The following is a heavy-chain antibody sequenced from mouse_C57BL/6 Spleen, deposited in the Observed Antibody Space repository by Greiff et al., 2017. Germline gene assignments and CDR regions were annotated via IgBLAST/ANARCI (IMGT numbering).Heavy chain of an antibody. D-gene: IGHD6-1*01. CDR3: VRGHLAAVDY. Sequence: VQLQESGAELVKPGASVKLSCQASGYTFTSYWMQWVKQRPGQGLEWIGEIDPSDSYTNYNQKFKGKATLTVDKSSSTAYMQLSSLTSEDSAVYYCVRGHLAAVDYWGQGTTRTVSS. J-gene: IGHJ2*01. V-gene: IGHV1-50*01. CDR2: IDPSDSYT. CDR1: GYTFTSYW.